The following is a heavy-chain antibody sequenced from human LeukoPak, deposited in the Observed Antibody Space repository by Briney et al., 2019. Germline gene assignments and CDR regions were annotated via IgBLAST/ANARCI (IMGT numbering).Heavy chain of an antibody. J-gene: IGHJ4*02. CDR3: AKYVGSSSSYFDY. Sequence: PGGSLRLSCAASGFTFSSYAMSWVRQTPGKGLEWVSSISGSGGDTYFADSVKGRFTISRDNSKNTLYLQMNSLRAKDTAVYYCAKYVGSSSSYFDYWGQGTLVTVSS. D-gene: IGHD6-6*01. CDR2: ISGSGGDT. V-gene: IGHV3-23*01. CDR1: GFTFSSYA.